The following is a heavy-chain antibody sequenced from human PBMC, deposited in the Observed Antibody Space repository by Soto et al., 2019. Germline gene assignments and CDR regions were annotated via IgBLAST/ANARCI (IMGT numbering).Heavy chain of an antibody. CDR2: INHSGST. D-gene: IGHD2-15*01. J-gene: IGHJ6*04. CDR3: AREAGGGRPDV. CDR1: GGSFSGYY. Sequence: QVQLQQWGAGLLKPSETLSLTCAVYGGSFSGYYWSWIRQPPGKGLEWIGEINHSGSTNYNPSLKRRVTISVDTSKNQFSLKLSSVTAADTAVYYCAREAGGGRPDVWGKGTTVTVSS. V-gene: IGHV4-34*01.